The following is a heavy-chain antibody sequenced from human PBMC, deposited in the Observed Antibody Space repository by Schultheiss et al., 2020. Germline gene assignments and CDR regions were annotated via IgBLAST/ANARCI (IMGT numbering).Heavy chain of an antibody. V-gene: IGHV3-49*04. Sequence: SLQISCTPSGFTFGDYALSWVRQAPGKGLEWVGFIRSKGYGGTTEYAASVKGRFTISRDDSKNIAYLRMNSLKTEDTAVYYCAREVTIEDYFYYGMDVWGQGTTVTVSS. CDR1: GFTFGDYA. J-gene: IGHJ6*02. CDR2: IRSKGYGGTT. D-gene: IGHD4-17*01. CDR3: AREVTIEDYFYYGMDV.